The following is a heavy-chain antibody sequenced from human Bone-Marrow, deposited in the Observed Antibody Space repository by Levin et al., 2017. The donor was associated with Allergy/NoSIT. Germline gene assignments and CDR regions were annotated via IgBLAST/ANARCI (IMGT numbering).Heavy chain of an antibody. J-gene: IGHJ6*02. V-gene: IGHV3-74*01. Sequence: PGESLKISCDGSRVSFSDSWMHWVRQAPGKGLVWVSHINKDGSNTRYADFVKGRFTISRDNARNTLYLQMNSLRAEDTAVYYCATDVDYRLDGWGQGTTVTVSS. CDR3: ATDVDYRLDG. D-gene: IGHD3/OR15-3a*01. CDR1: RVSFSDSW. CDR2: INKDGSNT.